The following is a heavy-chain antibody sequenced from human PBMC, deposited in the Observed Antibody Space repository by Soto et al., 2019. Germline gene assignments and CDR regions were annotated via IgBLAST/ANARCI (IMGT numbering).Heavy chain of an antibody. CDR3: ATPGSGYFVN. CDR2: IKSDGSYT. Sequence: GGSLRLSCAASGFTFSASWRHWVRQAPGKGLVWVSRIKSDGSYTTYADSVKGRFTISRDNAKNTLYLQMNSLRAEDTAVYYGATPGSGYFVNWGQGTLVTVS. V-gene: IGHV3-74*01. D-gene: IGHD3-22*01. J-gene: IGHJ4*02. CDR1: GFTFSASW.